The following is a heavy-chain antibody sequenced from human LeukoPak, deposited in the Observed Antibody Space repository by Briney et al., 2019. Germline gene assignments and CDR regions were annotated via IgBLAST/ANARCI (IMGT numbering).Heavy chain of an antibody. CDR2: IRYDGSNK. D-gene: IGHD6-13*01. CDR1: GFTFSSYE. Sequence: GGSLRLSCAASGFTFSSYEMNWVRQAPGKGLEWVAFIRYDGSNKYYADSVKGRFTISRDNSKNTLYLQMNSLRAEDTAVYYCAKDHGSSWYGYFDYWGQGTLVTVSS. J-gene: IGHJ4*02. V-gene: IGHV3-30*02. CDR3: AKDHGSSWYGYFDY.